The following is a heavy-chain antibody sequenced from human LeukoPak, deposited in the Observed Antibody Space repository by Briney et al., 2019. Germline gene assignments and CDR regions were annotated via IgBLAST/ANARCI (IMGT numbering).Heavy chain of an antibody. D-gene: IGHD1-14*01. Sequence: GGSLRLSCAASGFTFSNYAMHWVRQAPGKGLEWVAVISYDGSNKYYADSVKGRFTISRDNSKNTLYLQMNSLRAEDTAVYYCASRSYFDYWGQGTLVTVSS. CDR3: ASRSYFDY. V-gene: IGHV3-30*04. CDR1: GFTFSNYA. CDR2: ISYDGSNK. J-gene: IGHJ4*02.